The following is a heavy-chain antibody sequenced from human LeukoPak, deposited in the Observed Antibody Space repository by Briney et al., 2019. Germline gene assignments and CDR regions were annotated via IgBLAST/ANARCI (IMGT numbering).Heavy chain of an antibody. Sequence: PGGSLRLSCVASGFTFSRHWMSWVRQAPGKGLEWVANIKRDGSEKNYVDSVKGRFTISRDNAKSSLYLQMNSLRGDDTAVYYCAKDRGSLSFWGQGTLVTVSS. J-gene: IGHJ4*02. CDR2: IKRDGSEK. CDR1: GFTFSRHW. CDR3: AKDRGSLSF. V-gene: IGHV3-7*01. D-gene: IGHD3-10*01.